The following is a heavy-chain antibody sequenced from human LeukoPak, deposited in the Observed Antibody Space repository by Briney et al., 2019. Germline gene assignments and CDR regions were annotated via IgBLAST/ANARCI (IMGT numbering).Heavy chain of an antibody. CDR1: GYTFTSYA. V-gene: IGHV1-3*04. J-gene: IGHJ4*02. CDR2: INTGNGNT. D-gene: IGHD3-22*01. Sequence: ASVKVSCKASGYTFTSYAMHWVRQAPGQRLEWMGWINTGNGNTKYSQKFQGRVTITRDTSASTAYMELSSLRSEDTAVYYCARDRRDFYDTSGYDSWGQGTLVTVSS. CDR3: ARDRRDFYDTSGYDS.